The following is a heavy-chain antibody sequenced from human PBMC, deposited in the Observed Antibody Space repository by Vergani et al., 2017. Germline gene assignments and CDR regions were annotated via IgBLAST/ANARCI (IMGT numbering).Heavy chain of an antibody. CDR1: GFTFSSYS. Sequence: EVQLVESGGGLVQPGGSLRLSCAASGFTFSSYSMNWVRQAPGKGLEWVSYISSSSSTIYYADSVKGRFTISRDNAKNSLYLQMNSLRAEDTAVYYCARDRGGVVVPAAILLDYCMDVWGQGTTVTVSS. D-gene: IGHD2-2*02. CDR3: ARDRGGVVVPAAILLDYCMDV. CDR2: ISSSSSTI. V-gene: IGHV3-48*01. J-gene: IGHJ6*02.